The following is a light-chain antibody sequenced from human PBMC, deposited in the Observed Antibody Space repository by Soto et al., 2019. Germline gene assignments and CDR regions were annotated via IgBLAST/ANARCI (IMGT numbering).Light chain of an antibody. CDR2: DAS. J-gene: IGKJ1*01. Sequence: EIVLTQSPATLSLSPGERATLSCRASQSVSSSLVWYRQKPGQAPRLLIYDASNRATGIPARFSGSGSGTDFTLTISSLEPEDFAVYYCQQRSNWPKTFGQGTKVDIK. CDR3: QQRSNWPKT. CDR1: QSVSSS. V-gene: IGKV3-11*01.